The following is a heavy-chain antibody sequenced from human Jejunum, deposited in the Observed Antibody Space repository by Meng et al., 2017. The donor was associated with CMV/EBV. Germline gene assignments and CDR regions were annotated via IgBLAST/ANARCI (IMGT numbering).Heavy chain of an antibody. V-gene: IGHV1-18*01. CDR1: RYTFTSYD. CDR3: ARGTPGRSYSDY. CDR2: FVNNVDT. D-gene: IGHD3-10*01. Sequence: QVQLVQSGAEGKKPGASGKVSRKASRYTFTSYDINWVRQATGQGLEWLGWFVNNVDTYSAQKFQGRVTMTTDTHTSTAFMELRSLRSDDTAVYYCARGTPGRSYSDYWGQGTLVTVFS. J-gene: IGHJ4*02.